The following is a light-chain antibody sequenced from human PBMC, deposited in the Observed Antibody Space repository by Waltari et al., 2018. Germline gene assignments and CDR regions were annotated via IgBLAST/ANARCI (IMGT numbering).Light chain of an antibody. CDR1: LRLVSGDGHTY. Sequence: DVVMTQSPLSLPVTLGQSASISCRYSLRLVSGDGHTYLHWFHQRPGQSPRRLIYEIFVRDVGVPDRFSASGSGTEFTLKISRVEAEYVGVYYCMQGTHEPTFGQGTKLEIK. CDR3: MQGTHEPT. V-gene: IGKV2-30*01. CDR2: EIF. J-gene: IGKJ2*01.